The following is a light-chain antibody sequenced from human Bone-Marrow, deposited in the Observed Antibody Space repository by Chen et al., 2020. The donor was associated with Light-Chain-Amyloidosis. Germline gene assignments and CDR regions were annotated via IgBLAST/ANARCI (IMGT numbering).Light chain of an antibody. CDR3: QVWDRSSDRPV. J-gene: IGLJ3*02. CDR2: DDS. V-gene: IGLV3-21*02. CDR1: NIGSTS. Sequence: SYVLTQPSSVSVSPGQTATIACGGNNIGSTSVHWYQQTQGQAPLLVVYDDSDRPSVIPERLSGSNSGNTATLTISRVEAGDEADYYCQVWDRSSDRPVFGGGTKLTVL.